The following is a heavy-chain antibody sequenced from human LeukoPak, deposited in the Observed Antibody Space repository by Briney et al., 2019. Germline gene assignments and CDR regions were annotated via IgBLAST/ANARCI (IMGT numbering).Heavy chain of an antibody. Sequence: GGSLRLSCAASGFTFSSYWMSWVRQAPGKGLGWVANIKQDGSEKYYVDSVKGRFTISRDNAKNSLYLQMNSLRAEDTAVYYCARDPGGSGSPLDYWGQGTLVTVSS. J-gene: IGHJ4*02. CDR3: ARDPGGSGSPLDY. CDR2: IKQDGSEK. D-gene: IGHD3-10*01. CDR1: GFTFSSYW. V-gene: IGHV3-7*03.